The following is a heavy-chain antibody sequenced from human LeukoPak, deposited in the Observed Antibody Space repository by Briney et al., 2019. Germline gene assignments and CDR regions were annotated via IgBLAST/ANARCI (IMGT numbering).Heavy chain of an antibody. CDR3: AMATKHFYYYYGMDV. CDR1: GFTFSSYA. J-gene: IGHJ6*02. V-gene: IGHV3-23*01. Sequence: GGSLRLPCAASGFTFSSYAMSWVRQAPGKGLEWVSAISGSGGSTYYADSVKGRFTISRDNSKNTLYLQMNSLRAEDTAVYYCAMATKHFYYYYGMDVWGQGTTVTVSS. CDR2: ISGSGGST.